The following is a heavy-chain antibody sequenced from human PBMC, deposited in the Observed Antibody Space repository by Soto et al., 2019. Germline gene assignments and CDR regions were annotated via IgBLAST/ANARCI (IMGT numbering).Heavy chain of an antibody. CDR1: GYSFTSYW. CDR3: ARQRTIFGVERYYYMDV. CDR2: IYPGDSDT. J-gene: IGHJ6*03. D-gene: IGHD3-3*01. Sequence: GESLKISCKGSGYSFTSYWIGWVRQMPGKGLEWMGIIYPGDSDTRYSPSFQGQVTISADKSISTAYLQWSSLKASDTAMYYCARQRTIFGVERYYYMDVWGQGTTVTVS. V-gene: IGHV5-51*01.